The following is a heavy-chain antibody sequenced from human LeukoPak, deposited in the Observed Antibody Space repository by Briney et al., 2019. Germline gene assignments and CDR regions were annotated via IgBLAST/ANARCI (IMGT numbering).Heavy chain of an antibody. CDR3: ARVSPLVVTFDY. CDR2: INPSGGST. CDR1: GYTFTSYY. V-gene: IGHV1-46*01. J-gene: IGHJ4*02. D-gene: IGHD3-22*01. Sequence: ASVKVSCKASGYTFTSYYMHWVRQAPGQGLEWMGIINPSGGSTSYAQKSQGRVTMTRDMSTSTVYMELSSLRSEDTAVYYCARVSPLVVTFDYWGQGTLVTVSS.